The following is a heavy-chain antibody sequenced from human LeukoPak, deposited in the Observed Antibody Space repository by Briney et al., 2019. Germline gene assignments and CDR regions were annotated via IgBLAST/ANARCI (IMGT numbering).Heavy chain of an antibody. J-gene: IGHJ6*02. CDR2: ISAYNGNT. Sequence: ASVKVSCKASGYTFTSYGIGWVRQAPGQGLEWMGWISAYNGNTNYAQKLQGRVTMTTDTSTSTAYMELRSLRSDDTAVYYCARTLVPAAIHYYYYYGMDVWGQGTTVTVSS. V-gene: IGHV1-18*01. CDR3: ARTLVPAAIHYYYYYGMDV. D-gene: IGHD2-2*01. CDR1: GYTFTSYG.